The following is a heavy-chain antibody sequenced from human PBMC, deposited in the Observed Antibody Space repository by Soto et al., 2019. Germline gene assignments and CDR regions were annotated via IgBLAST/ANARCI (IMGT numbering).Heavy chain of an antibody. J-gene: IGHJ3*02. V-gene: IGHV4-30-2*02. Sequence: SETLSLTCAVSGGSISSGGYSWSWIRQPPGKGLEWIGYMYHSGSTYYNPSLKSRVTISLDTSKNQLSLDLNSVTVADTAVYYCARLKSFRGAFDIWGQGTMVTVSS. CDR2: MYHSGST. D-gene: IGHD2-21*01. CDR1: GGSISSGGYS. CDR3: ARLKSFRGAFDI.